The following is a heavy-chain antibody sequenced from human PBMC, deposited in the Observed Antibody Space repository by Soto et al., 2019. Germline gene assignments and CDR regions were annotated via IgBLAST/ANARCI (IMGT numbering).Heavy chain of an antibody. CDR2: ISGSGDAI. D-gene: IGHD1-1*01. Sequence: GSLRLSCTPSVFTVSDYYMTWVRQAPGKGLEWISYISGSGDAIYYADSVKGRFTISRDNAKKSLHLEMNSLRVEDTAMYYCVRGNLYYGMDVWGQGTTVTVSS. V-gene: IGHV3-11*01. J-gene: IGHJ6*02. CDR3: VRGNLYYGMDV. CDR1: VFTVSDYY.